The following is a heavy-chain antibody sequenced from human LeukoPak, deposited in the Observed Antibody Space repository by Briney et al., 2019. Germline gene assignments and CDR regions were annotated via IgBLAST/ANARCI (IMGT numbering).Heavy chain of an antibody. D-gene: IGHD3-10*01. CDR2: IHPNNGAT. J-gene: IGHJ4*02. Sequence: ASVKVSCKASGGTFSSYAISWVRQAPGQGLECVGWIHPNNGATLYAQKFQGRVAMTTDTSISTAYMELSRLRPDDTAMYYCARDGPAQMVDFDYWGQETLVTVSS. V-gene: IGHV1-2*02. CDR3: ARDGPAQMVDFDY. CDR1: GGTFSSYA.